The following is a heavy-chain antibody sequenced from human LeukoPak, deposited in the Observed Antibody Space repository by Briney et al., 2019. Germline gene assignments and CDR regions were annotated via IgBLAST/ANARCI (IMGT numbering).Heavy chain of an antibody. CDR2: LKQDGSEK. CDR1: GFSFSSYW. Sequence: PGGSLRLSCKASGFSFSSYWMSWVRQAPGKGLEWVANLKQDGSEKYYVDSVKGRFTISRDNAKSSLYLQMNSLRAEDTAVYYCARGWVKYDFWGQGTLVTVSS. V-gene: IGHV3-7*01. D-gene: IGHD2-21*01. J-gene: IGHJ4*02. CDR3: ARGWVKYDF.